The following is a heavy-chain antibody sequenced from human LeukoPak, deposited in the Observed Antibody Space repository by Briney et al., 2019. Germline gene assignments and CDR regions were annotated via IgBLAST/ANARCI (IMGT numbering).Heavy chain of an antibody. V-gene: IGHV4-34*01. CDR3: ARIAGIAAAGSLFDH. CDR2: INHSGST. Sequence: SETLSLTCAVYGGSFSGYSWSWIRQPPGKGLEWIGEINHSGSTNYNPSLKSRVTISVDTSKNQFSLKLSSVTAADTAVYYCARIAGIAAAGSLFDHWGQGTLVTDSS. CDR1: GGSFSGYS. D-gene: IGHD6-13*01. J-gene: IGHJ4*02.